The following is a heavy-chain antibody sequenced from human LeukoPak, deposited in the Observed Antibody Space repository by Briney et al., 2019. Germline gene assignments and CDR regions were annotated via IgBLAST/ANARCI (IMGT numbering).Heavy chain of an antibody. CDR2: IIPIFGIA. V-gene: IGHV1-69*04. J-gene: IGHJ5*02. CDR1: GGTFSSYA. Sequence: SVKVSCKASGGTFSSYAISWVRQAPGQGLEWMGRIIPIFGIANYAQKFQGRVTITADKSTSTAYMELSSLRSEDTAVYYCAKGREIAVAGFEAWFDPWGQGTLVTVSS. D-gene: IGHD6-19*01. CDR3: AKGREIAVAGFEAWFDP.